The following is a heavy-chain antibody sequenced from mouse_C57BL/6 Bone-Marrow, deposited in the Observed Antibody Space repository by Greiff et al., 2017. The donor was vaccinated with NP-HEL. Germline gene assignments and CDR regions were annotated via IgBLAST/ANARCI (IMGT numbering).Heavy chain of an antibody. V-gene: IGHV1-82*01. CDR2: IYPGDGDT. D-gene: IGHD1-1*01. Sequence: VQLQQSGPELVKPGASVKISCKASGYAFSSSWMNWVKQRPGKGLEWIGRIYPGDGDTNYNGKFKGKATLTADKSSSTAYMELRSLTSEDSAVYFCARDTTVYYWGQGTTLTVSS. CDR3: ARDTTVYY. CDR1: GYAFSSSW. J-gene: IGHJ2*01.